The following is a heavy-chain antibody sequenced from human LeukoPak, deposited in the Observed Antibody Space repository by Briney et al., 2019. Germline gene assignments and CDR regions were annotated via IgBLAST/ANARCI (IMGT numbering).Heavy chain of an antibody. CDR3: ARGRDDYNFAY. CDR2: INHSGST. Sequence: SETLSLTCAVYGGSFSGFHWTWIRQPPGKGLEWIGEINHSGSTNYNPSLRSRVTISVDTSKNQFSLKLFSVTAADTAVYYCARGRDDYNFAYWGRGTLVTVSS. V-gene: IGHV4-34*01. J-gene: IGHJ4*02. CDR1: GGSFSGFH. D-gene: IGHD5-24*01.